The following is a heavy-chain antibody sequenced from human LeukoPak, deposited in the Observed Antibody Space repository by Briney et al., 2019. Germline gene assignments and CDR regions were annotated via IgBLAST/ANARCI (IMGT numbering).Heavy chain of an antibody. V-gene: IGHV3-33*01. D-gene: IGHD1-1*01. CDR1: EFTFTTYG. Sequence: GESLKISCAASEFTFTTYGMHWVRQAPGKGLEWVAFIYYDGSNIYYADYVKGRFTISRDISKNTLYLQMDGLRAEDTAIYYCARDWKTNSFDYWGQGTLVTVSS. CDR3: ARDWKTNSFDY. CDR2: IYYDGSNI. J-gene: IGHJ4*02.